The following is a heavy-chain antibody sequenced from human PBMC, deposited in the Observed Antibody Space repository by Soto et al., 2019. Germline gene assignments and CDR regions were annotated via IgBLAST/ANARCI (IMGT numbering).Heavy chain of an antibody. CDR2: INMDGSST. CDR3: ARGPRGLYGNDY. D-gene: IGHD2-8*01. Sequence: GGSLRLSCAASGFTFSSDWMHWVRQAAGKGLVWVSRINMDGSSTNYADSVKGRFTISRYNAKNTLYLQMNSLRADDTAVYYCARGPRGLYGNDYWGQGALVTVSS. V-gene: IGHV3-74*01. CDR1: GFTFSSDW. J-gene: IGHJ4*02.